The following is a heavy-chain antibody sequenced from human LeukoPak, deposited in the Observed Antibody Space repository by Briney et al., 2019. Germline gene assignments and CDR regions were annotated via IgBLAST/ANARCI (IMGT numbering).Heavy chain of an antibody. CDR1: GGSISSYY. J-gene: IGHJ3*02. CDR2: IYYSGST. D-gene: IGHD3-22*01. V-gene: IGHV4-59*01. CDR3: ARLVTRGYYDSSGRRIDAFDI. Sequence: PSEALSLTCTVSGGSISSYYWSWIRQPPGKGLEWIGYIYYSGSTNYNPSLKSRVTISVDTSKNQFSLKLSSVTAADTAVYYCARLVTRGYYDSSGRRIDAFDIWGQGTMVTVSS.